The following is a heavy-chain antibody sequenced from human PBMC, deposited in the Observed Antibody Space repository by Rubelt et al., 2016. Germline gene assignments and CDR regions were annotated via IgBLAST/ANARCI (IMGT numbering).Heavy chain of an antibody. V-gene: IGHV1-2*06. CDR1: GYTFTGYY. CDR3: ARGNYGSGSNY. CDR2: INPNRGGT. Sequence: QMQLVQSGAEVKKPGASVKVSCKASGYTFTGYYMHWVRQAPGQGLEWMGRINPNRGGTNYAQKFQGRVTMTRNTSISTAYMELRSLRSEDTAVYYCARGNYGSGSNYWGQGTLVTVSS. D-gene: IGHD3-10*01. J-gene: IGHJ4*02.